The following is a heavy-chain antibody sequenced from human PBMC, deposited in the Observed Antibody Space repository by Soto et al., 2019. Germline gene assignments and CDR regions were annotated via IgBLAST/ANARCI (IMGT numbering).Heavy chain of an antibody. Sequence: GGSLRLSCAASGFTLSSSWMTWVRQAPGKGLEWVANINQDGSDKYYVGSVKGRFTISRDNAKNSLYLQMNSLSAEDTAVYYCARDPYDSGGYAAFDIWGQGTKVTVSS. CDR2: INQDGSDK. CDR3: ARDPYDSGGYAAFDI. J-gene: IGHJ3*02. CDR1: GFTLSSSW. D-gene: IGHD3-22*01. V-gene: IGHV3-7*04.